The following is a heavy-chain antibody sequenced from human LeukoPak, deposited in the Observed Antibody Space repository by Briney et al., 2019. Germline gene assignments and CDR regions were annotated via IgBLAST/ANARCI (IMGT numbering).Heavy chain of an antibody. J-gene: IGHJ6*02. CDR2: IFYDGINK. V-gene: IGHV3-33*01. D-gene: IGHD3-22*01. CDR1: GFTFSGYG. Sequence: GGSLRLSCAAPGFTFSGYGMHWVRQAPGKGLEWGAVIFYDGINKYYADSVKGRLTISRDNSNNTLYLQMNSLRAEDTGVYYCARDRAVVVMNPHYYYGMDVWGQGTTVIVSS. CDR3: ARDRAVVVMNPHYYYGMDV.